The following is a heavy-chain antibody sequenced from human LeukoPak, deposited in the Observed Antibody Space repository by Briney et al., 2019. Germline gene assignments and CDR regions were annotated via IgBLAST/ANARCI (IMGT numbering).Heavy chain of an antibody. D-gene: IGHD3-3*01. V-gene: IGHV3-7*01. CDR2: IKQDGSEK. CDR1: GFTFSSYA. J-gene: IGHJ6*02. Sequence: PGRSLRLSCAASGFTFSSYAMHWVRQAPGKGLEWVANIKQDGSEKYYVDSVKGRFTISRDNAKNSLYLQMNSLRAEDTAVYYCARRQVDYDFWSGYYTHYGMDVWGQGTTVTVSS. CDR3: ARRQVDYDFWSGYYTHYGMDV.